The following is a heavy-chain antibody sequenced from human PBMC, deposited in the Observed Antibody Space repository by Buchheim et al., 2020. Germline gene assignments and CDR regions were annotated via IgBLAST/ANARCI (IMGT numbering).Heavy chain of an antibody. CDR2: INPNSGGT. D-gene: IGHD3-3*01. CDR1: GYTFTGYY. CDR3: ARDNFGVVIWHYYYYGMDV. Sequence: QVQLVQSGAEVKKPGASVKVSCKASGYTFTGYYMHWVRQAPGQGLEWMGWINPNSGGTNYAQTFQGRVTMTRDTSISTAYMEMSRLRSDDTAVYYCARDNFGVVIWHYYYYGMDVWGQGTT. J-gene: IGHJ6*02. V-gene: IGHV1-2*02.